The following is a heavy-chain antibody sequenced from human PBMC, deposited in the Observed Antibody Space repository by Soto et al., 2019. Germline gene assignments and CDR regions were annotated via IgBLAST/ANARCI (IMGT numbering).Heavy chain of an antibody. Sequence: GGSLRLSCAASGVTCCKYTMHWVRQAPGKGLEWVAAISHDGSNKYYGDSVKGRFTISRDNSKNTLSVQMSNLKSEDTAVYYCARDRLRLGELSLLGYFDYWGQGTLVTVSS. D-gene: IGHD3-16*02. CDR2: ISHDGSNK. CDR1: GVTCCKYT. V-gene: IGHV3-30-3*01. CDR3: ARDRLRLGELSLLGYFDY. J-gene: IGHJ4*02.